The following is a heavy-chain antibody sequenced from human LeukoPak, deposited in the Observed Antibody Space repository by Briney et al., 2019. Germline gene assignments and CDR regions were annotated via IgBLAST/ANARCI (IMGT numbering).Heavy chain of an antibody. J-gene: IGHJ4*02. V-gene: IGHV1-46*01. CDR2: INPSGGST. CDR3: ARWSTTGFSDY. Sequence: GASVKVSCKASGYTFSSYGINWVRQAPGQGLEWMGIINPSGGSTAYTQKFQGRVTMTRDTATSTVYMELSSLRSEDTAVYFCARWSTTGFSDYWSQGTLVTVSS. D-gene: IGHD1-1*01. CDR1: GYTFSSYG.